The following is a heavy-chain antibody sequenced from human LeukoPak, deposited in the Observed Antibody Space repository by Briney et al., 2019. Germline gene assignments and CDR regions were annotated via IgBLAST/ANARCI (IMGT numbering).Heavy chain of an antibody. CDR1: GFTFSSYS. D-gene: IGHD6-19*01. CDR2: ISSSSSYI. CDR3: ARDRSAVAPHDVNWFDP. Sequence: KTGGSLRLSCAASGFTFSSYSMNWVRQAPGKGLKWVSYISSSSSYIYYADSVKGRFTISRDNAKNSLYLQMNSLRPEDTAVYYCARDRSAVAPHDVNWFDPWGQGTLVTVSS. J-gene: IGHJ5*02. V-gene: IGHV3-21*01.